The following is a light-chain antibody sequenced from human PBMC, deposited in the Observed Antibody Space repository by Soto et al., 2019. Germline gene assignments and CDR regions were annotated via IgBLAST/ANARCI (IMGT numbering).Light chain of an antibody. Sequence: QSVLTQPPSVSGAPGQRVTISCTGSSSNIGAGYDVQWYQQLPGTAPKLLIYGNSQRPSGVPDRFSGSKSGTSASLAITGLQAEDEADYYYQSYDSSLSGSYVFGTGTKLTVL. CDR1: SSNIGAGYD. V-gene: IGLV1-40*01. CDR2: GNS. J-gene: IGLJ1*01. CDR3: QSYDSSLSGSYV.